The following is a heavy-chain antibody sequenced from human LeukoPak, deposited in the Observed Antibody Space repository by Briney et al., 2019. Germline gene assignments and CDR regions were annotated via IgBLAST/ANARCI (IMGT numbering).Heavy chain of an antibody. CDR1: GFTFSSHS. J-gene: IGHJ3*02. D-gene: IGHD6-19*01. Sequence: GGSLRLSCAASGFTFSSHSMNWVRQAPGKGLEWVSSISSSSSYIYYADSVKGRFTISRDNAKNSLYLQMNSLRAEDTAVYYCARGKIAVAGRGAFDIWGQGTMVTVSS. V-gene: IGHV3-21*01. CDR2: ISSSSSYI. CDR3: ARGKIAVAGRGAFDI.